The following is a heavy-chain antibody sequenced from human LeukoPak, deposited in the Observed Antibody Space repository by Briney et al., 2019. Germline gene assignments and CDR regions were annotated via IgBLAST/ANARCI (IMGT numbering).Heavy chain of an antibody. CDR1: GGSISGYY. J-gene: IGHJ5*01. Sequence: PSEALSLTCTVSGGSISGYYWSWIRQPPGKGLEWIGYIYYSGSTNYNPSLKSRVTISVDTSKNQFSLKLSSVTAADTAVYYCARLRDTGYSSGWYPNWFDSWGQGTLVTVSS. V-gene: IGHV4-59*08. CDR2: IYYSGST. D-gene: IGHD6-19*01. CDR3: ARLRDTGYSSGWYPNWFDS.